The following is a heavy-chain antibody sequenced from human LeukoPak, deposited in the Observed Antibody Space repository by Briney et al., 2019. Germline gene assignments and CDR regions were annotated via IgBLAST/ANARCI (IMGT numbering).Heavy chain of an antibody. Sequence: GGSLRLSCAASGFTVSSNYMSWVRQAPGKGLEWVSVIYSGGSTYYADSVKGRFTISRDNSKNTLYLQMNSLRAEDTAVYYCARDLASGYSYYYYSGMDVWGQGTTVTVSS. CDR1: GFTVSSNY. J-gene: IGHJ6*02. V-gene: IGHV3-53*01. D-gene: IGHD6-25*01. CDR3: ARDLASGYSYYYYSGMDV. CDR2: IYSGGST.